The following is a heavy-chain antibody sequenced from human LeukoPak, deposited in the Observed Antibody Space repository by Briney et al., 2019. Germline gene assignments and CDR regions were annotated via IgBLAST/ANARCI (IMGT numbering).Heavy chain of an antibody. CDR2: ISSSSSYI. Sequence: PGGSLRLSCAASGFTFSSYSMNWVRQAPGKGLEWVSSISSSSSYIYYADSVKGRFTISRDNAKNSLYLQMNSLSAEDTAVYYCARGYYDSSGYYSGDAFDIWGQGTMVTVSS. D-gene: IGHD3-22*01. V-gene: IGHV3-21*01. CDR1: GFTFSSYS. CDR3: ARGYYDSSGYYSGDAFDI. J-gene: IGHJ3*02.